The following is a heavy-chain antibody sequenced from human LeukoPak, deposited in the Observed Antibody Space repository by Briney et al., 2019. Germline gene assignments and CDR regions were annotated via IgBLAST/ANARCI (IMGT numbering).Heavy chain of an antibody. CDR2: IRVYDGNT. D-gene: IGHD3-10*01. J-gene: IGHJ4*02. CDR1: GYTFTGYG. V-gene: IGHV1-18*01. Sequence: ASVKVSCKASGYTFTGYGTSWVRQAPGQGLEWMGWIRVYDGNTHYAQKLQGRVTMTSDTSTSTAYMELRSLRSDDTAVYYCARDASGRGYYFDYWGQGTLVTVSS. CDR3: ARDASGRGYYFDY.